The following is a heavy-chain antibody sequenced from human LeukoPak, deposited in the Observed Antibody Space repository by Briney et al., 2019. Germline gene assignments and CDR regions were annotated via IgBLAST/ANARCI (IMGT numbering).Heavy chain of an antibody. CDR3: ARGGPFQWELLVY. D-gene: IGHD1-26*01. Sequence: PGGSLRLSCAASGFTFSSYAMHWVRQAPGKALEYVSVISSNGGSTYYANSVKGRFTISRDNSKNTLYLQMGSLRAEDMAVYYCARGGPFQWELLVYWGQGTLVTVSS. CDR2: ISSNGGST. V-gene: IGHV3-64*01. CDR1: GFTFSSYA. J-gene: IGHJ4*02.